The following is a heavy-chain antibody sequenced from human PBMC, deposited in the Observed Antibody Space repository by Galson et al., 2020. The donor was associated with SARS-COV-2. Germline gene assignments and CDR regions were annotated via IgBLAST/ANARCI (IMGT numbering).Heavy chain of an antibody. J-gene: IGHJ5*02. CDR3: ARDATSSGWFNWFDP. CDR2: LSNTGST. D-gene: IGHD6-19*01. V-gene: IGHV4-39*07. Sequence: SETLSLTCSVSGGSISSTSYLWGWIRQPPGKGLEWIGSLSNTGSTHYNPSLESRATISVDTSKNHFSLKLSSVTAADTAVYYCARDATSSGWFNWFDPWGRGTLVTVSS. CDR1: GGSISSTSYL.